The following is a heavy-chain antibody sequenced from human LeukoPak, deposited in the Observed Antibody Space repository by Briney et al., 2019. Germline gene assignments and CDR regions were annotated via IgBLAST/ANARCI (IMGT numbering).Heavy chain of an antibody. CDR3: AREAYCGGDCYTSNPPPDY. V-gene: IGHV1-2*02. CDR2: INPNSGGT. J-gene: IGHJ4*02. D-gene: IGHD2-21*02. Sequence: ASVKVSCKASGDTFTGYYMHWVRQAPGQGLEWMGWINPNSGGTNYAQKFQGRVTMTRDTSISTAYMELSRLRSDDTAVYYCAREAYCGGDCYTSNPPPDYWGQGTLVTVSS. CDR1: GDTFTGYY.